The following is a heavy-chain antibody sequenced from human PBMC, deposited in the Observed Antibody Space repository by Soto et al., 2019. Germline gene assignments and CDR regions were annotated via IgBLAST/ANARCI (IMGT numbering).Heavy chain of an antibody. Sequence: SVKVSCKASGGTFSSYAISWVRQAPGQGLEWMGGIIPIFGTANYAQKFQGRVTITADESTSTAYMELSSLRSEDTAVYYCARDCSSTSCSRKYYYYYGIDVWGQGTTVTVSS. CDR1: GGTFSSYA. J-gene: IGHJ6*02. D-gene: IGHD2-2*01. CDR2: IIPIFGTA. CDR3: ARDCSSTSCSRKYYYYYGIDV. V-gene: IGHV1-69*13.